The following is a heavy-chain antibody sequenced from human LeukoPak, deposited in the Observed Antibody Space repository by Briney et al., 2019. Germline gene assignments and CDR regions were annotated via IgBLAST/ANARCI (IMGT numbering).Heavy chain of an antibody. J-gene: IGHJ4*02. CDR2: INHSGST. Sequence: SETLSLTCAVYGGSFSGYYWSWIRQPPGKGLEWIGEINHSGSTNYNPSLKSRVTISVDTSKNHFSLKLSSVTAADTAVYYCARVGKQQLSAYFDYWGQGTLVTVSS. CDR3: ARVGKQQLSAYFDY. D-gene: IGHD6-13*01. CDR1: GGSFSGYY. V-gene: IGHV4-34*01.